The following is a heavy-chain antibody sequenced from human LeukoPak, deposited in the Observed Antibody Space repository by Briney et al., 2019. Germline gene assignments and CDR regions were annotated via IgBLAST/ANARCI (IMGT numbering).Heavy chain of an antibody. CDR1: GFTFSSYA. Sequence: GGSLRLSCAASGFTFSSYAMHWVRQAPGKGLEWVAVISYDGSNKYYADSVKGRFTISRDNSKNTLYLQMNSLRAEDTAVYYCAREGMDFWSGYSAFYYFDYWGQGTLVTVSS. D-gene: IGHD3-3*01. CDR2: ISYDGSNK. J-gene: IGHJ4*02. CDR3: AREGMDFWSGYSAFYYFDY. V-gene: IGHV3-30*04.